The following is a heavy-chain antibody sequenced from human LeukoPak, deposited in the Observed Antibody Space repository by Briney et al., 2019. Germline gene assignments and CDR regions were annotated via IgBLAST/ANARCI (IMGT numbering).Heavy chain of an antibody. CDR3: VREVSAWPKNWFDP. J-gene: IGHJ5*02. CDR1: GFTFRSYA. V-gene: IGHV3-23*01. CDR2: ISDSGDGT. D-gene: IGHD3-3*01. Sequence: GGSLRLSCAGSGFTFRSYAMSWVRQAPGKGLEWVSAISDSGDGTYYADSVKARFTISRDNSKNTVYLEMSSLRVEDTAVYHCVREVSAWPKNWFDPWGQGTLVIVSS.